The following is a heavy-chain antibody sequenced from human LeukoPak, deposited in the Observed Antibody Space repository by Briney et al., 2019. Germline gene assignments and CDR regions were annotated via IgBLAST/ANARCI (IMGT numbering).Heavy chain of an antibody. CDR1: RFTFSSYG. CDR2: IRYDGSNK. J-gene: IGHJ4*02. CDR3: AKDWYDY. D-gene: IGHD3-3*01. V-gene: IGHV3-30*02. Sequence: GGSLRLSCAASRFTFSSYGMHWVRQAPGKGLEWVAFIRYDGSNKYYADSVKGRFTISRDNSKNTLYLQMNSLRVEDTAIYHCAKDWYDYWGRGTLVTVSS.